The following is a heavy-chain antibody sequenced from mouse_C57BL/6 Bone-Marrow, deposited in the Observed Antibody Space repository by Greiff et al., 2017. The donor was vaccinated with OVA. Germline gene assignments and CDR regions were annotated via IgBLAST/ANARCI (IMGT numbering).Heavy chain of an antibody. CDR2: INPYNGDT. Sequence: EVQLQQSGPELVKPGDSVKISCKASGYSFTGYFMNWVMQSHGKSLEWIGRINPYNGDTFYNQKFKGKATLTVDKSSSTAHMELRSLTSEDSAVYYCVASLYYYGSHWYFDVWGTGTTVTVSS. J-gene: IGHJ1*03. V-gene: IGHV1-20*01. D-gene: IGHD1-1*01. CDR3: VASLYYYGSHWYFDV. CDR1: GYSFTGYF.